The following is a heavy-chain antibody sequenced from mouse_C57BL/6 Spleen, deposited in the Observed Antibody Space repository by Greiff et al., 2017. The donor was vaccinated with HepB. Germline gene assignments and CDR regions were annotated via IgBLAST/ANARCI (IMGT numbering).Heavy chain of an antibody. V-gene: IGHV1-15*01. CDR2: IYPDTGGT. CDR3: TRWSSYWYFDV. CDR1: GYTFTDYE. J-gene: IGHJ1*01. Sequence: QVQLQQSGAELVRPGASVTLSCKASGYTFTDYEMHWVKQTPVHGLEWIGAIYPDTGGTAYNQKFKGKAILTADKSSSTAYMELRSLTSEDSAVYYCTRWSSYWYFDVWGPGTTVTVSS.